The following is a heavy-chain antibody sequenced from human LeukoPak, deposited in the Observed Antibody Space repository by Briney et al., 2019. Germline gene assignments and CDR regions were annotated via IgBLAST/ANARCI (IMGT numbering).Heavy chain of an antibody. Sequence: GESLKISCKGSGYSFTSYWIGWVRQMPGKGLEWMGIIYPGDSDTRYSPSFQGQVTISADKSISTAYLQWSSLKASDTAMYYCARLRAGDYGDYGEAFDYWGQGTLVTVSS. CDR3: ARLRAGDYGDYGEAFDY. J-gene: IGHJ4*02. D-gene: IGHD4-17*01. CDR1: GYSFTSYW. V-gene: IGHV5-51*01. CDR2: IYPGDSDT.